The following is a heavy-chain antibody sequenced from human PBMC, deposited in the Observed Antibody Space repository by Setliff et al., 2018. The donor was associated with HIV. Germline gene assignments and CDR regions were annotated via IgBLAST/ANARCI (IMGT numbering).Heavy chain of an antibody. D-gene: IGHD2-21*02. CDR1: GGSISSSNW. CDR2: IYHSGSA. CDR3: AREVDVVTTSDAFDI. J-gene: IGHJ3*02. V-gene: IGHV4-4*02. Sequence: SETLSLTCAVSGGSISSSNWWSWVRQPPGKGLEWIGEIYHSGSANYNPSLKSRTTISLDTSMNQFSLKLTSVTAADTAVYYCAREVDVVTTSDAFDIWGQGTMVTVSS.